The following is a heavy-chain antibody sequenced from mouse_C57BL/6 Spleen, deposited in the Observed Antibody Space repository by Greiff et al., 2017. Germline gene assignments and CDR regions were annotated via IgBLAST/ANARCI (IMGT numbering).Heavy chain of an antibody. D-gene: IGHD2-4*01. CDR1: GYTFTSYW. CDR2: INPSNGGT. CDR3: ARVGLDYEGYFDV. V-gene: IGHV1-53*01. J-gene: IGHJ1*03. Sequence: QVQLQQPGTELVKPGASVKLSCKASGYTFTSYWMHWVKQRPGQGLEWLGNINPSNGGTNSNEKFKRKATLTVDKSSSTAYMQLLSLTSEDSAFYYCARVGLDYEGYFDVWGTGTTVTVSS.